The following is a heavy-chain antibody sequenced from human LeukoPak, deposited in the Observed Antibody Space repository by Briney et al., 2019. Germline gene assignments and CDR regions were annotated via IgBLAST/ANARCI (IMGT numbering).Heavy chain of an antibody. V-gene: IGHV4-59*01. CDR3: AREGSYYDILTGYYFGVGYFDL. J-gene: IGHJ2*01. Sequence: SETLSLTCTVSGGSISDYYWSWIRQSPGKGLEWIGYIYYSGTTNYNPSLKSRVTISVDTSKNQFSLKLSSVTAADTAVYYCAREGSYYDILTGYYFGVGYFDLWGRGTLVTVSS. CDR2: IYYSGTT. CDR1: GGSISDYY. D-gene: IGHD3-9*01.